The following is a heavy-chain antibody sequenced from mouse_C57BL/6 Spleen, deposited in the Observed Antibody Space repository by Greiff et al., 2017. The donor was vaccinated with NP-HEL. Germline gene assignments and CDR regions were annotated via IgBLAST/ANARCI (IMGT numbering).Heavy chain of an antibody. V-gene: IGHV5-17*01. D-gene: IGHD1-1*01. CDR1: GFTFSDYG. J-gene: IGHJ4*01. Sequence: DVKLVESGGGLVKPGGSLKLSCAASGFTFSDYGMHWVRQAPEKGLEWVAYISSGSSTIYYADTVKGRFTISRDNAKNTLFLQMTSLRSEDTAMYYCARTTTVVVDAMDYWGQGTSVTVSS. CDR3: ARTTTVVVDAMDY. CDR2: ISSGSSTI.